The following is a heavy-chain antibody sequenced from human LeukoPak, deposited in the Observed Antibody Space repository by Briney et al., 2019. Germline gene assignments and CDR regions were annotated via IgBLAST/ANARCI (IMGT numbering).Heavy chain of an antibody. CDR1: GSTFSSYA. CDR3: VREAGYCAPVCLKTNWFDP. J-gene: IGHJ5*02. CDR2: ISNGKT. D-gene: IGHD2-15*01. Sequence: GGSLRLSCAASGSTFSSYAMSWVRQPPGKGLEWGSAISNGKTYYADSVRGRFTISREDSKNTVYLIMNSLRDEDTALYYCVREAGYCAPVCLKTNWFDPWGQGTLVTVSS. V-gene: IGHV3-23*01.